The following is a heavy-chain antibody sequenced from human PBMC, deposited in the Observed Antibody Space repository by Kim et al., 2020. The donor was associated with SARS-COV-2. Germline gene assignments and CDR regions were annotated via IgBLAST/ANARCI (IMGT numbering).Heavy chain of an antibody. CDR3: ARSSTVTGSGNGWFDP. CDR1: GFTFSSYS. CDR2: ISSSSSTI. Sequence: GGSLRLSCAASGFTFSSYSMNWVRQAPGKGLESISYISSSSSTIYYADSVRGRFTISRDNAKNSLYLHMNSLRAEDTAVYYCARSSTVTGSGNGWFDPWG. J-gene: IGHJ5*02. D-gene: IGHD6-19*01. V-gene: IGHV3-48*04.